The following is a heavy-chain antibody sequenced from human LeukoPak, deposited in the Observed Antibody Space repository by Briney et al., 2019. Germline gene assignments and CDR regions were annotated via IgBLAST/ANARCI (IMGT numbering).Heavy chain of an antibody. V-gene: IGHV3-7*01. D-gene: IGHD3-16*01. CDR3: ARDLGSYGWGNHFDY. CDR2: INHDGTKM. CDR1: GFKFNTYW. Sequence: GGSLRLSCEASGFKFNTYWMSWVRQAPGKGLEWVANINHDGTKMYYADSVKGRFSVFRDNSKNTVYLHMSSLKPEDTAVYYCARDLGSYGWGNHFDYWGQGTLVTVSS. J-gene: IGHJ4*02.